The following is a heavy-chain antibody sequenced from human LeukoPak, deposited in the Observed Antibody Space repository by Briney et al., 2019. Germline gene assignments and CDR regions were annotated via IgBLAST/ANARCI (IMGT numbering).Heavy chain of an antibody. CDR3: ARGTVVMPNDAFDI. CDR1: GFTFSDYY. CDR2: ISSSGSTI. D-gene: IGHD3-22*01. V-gene: IGHV3-11*04. J-gene: IGHJ3*02. Sequence: PGGSLRLSCAASGFTFSDYYMSWIRQAPGKGLEWVSYISSSGSTIYYADSVKGRFTISRDNAKNSLFLQMNSLRAEDTAVYYCARGTVVMPNDAFDIWGQGTMVTVSS.